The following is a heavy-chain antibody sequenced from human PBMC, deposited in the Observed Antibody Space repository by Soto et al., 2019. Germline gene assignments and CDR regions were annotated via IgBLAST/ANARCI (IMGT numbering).Heavy chain of an antibody. V-gene: IGHV3-30-3*01. D-gene: IGHD3-3*01. CDR3: ARVEPATFGGFTASSYYGLDV. CDR2: ISYDGGNK. J-gene: IGHJ6*02. Sequence: QVQLVESGGGVVQPGRSLRLSCVASGFPLRTYALHWVRQAPGKGLEWMTVISYDGGNKYYADSVRGRFTISRDNSKNTVYLQMNNLRPDDTAVYFCARVEPATFGGFTASSYYGLDVWGQGSAVTVAS. CDR1: GFPLRTYA.